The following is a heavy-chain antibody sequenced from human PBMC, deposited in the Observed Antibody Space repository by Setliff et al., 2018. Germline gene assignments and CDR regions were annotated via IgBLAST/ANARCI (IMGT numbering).Heavy chain of an antibody. CDR1: GFTFSSYW. Sequence: GGSLRLSCAASGFTFSSYWMHWVRQAPGKGLVWVSRINSDITDYADSVKSRFTISRDNSKNTLYLQMNSLGAEDTAVYYCAIGGVQRRSSGTYFWNWGQGTLVTVSS. V-gene: IGHV3-74*01. D-gene: IGHD1-26*01. CDR2: INSDIT. CDR3: AIGGVQRRSSGTYFWN. J-gene: IGHJ4*02.